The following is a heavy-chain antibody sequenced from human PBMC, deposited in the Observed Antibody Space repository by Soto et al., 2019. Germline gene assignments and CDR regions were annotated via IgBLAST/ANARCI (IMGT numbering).Heavy chain of an antibody. CDR3: VKDYGLTTGPGTGYVGS. J-gene: IGHJ4*02. D-gene: IGHD5-12*01. CDR2: ISFDGGIK. Sequence: QVQLVESGGGVVQPGGSLRLSCAAAGFTFSRHAMYWVRQAPGKGLEWVSVISFDGGIKYYADAVKGRFAISRDTPKTTLYLQMNSLRVEDTAVYLCVKDYGLTTGPGTGYVGSWGQGTLVTVSS. CDR1: GFTFSRHA. V-gene: IGHV3-30*18.